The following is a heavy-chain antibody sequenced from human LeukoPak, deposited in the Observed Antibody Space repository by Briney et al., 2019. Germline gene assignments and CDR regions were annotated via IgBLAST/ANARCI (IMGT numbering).Heavy chain of an antibody. CDR1: GGSFSGYY. D-gene: IGHD2-15*01. Sequence: PSETLSLTCAVYGGSFSGYYWSWIRQPPGKGLEWIGEINHSGSTNYNPSLKSRVTISVDTSKNQFSLKLSSVTAADTAVYYCARGPSVRDCSGGSCYSGAFDYWGQGTLVTVSS. CDR3: ARGPSVRDCSGGSCYSGAFDY. J-gene: IGHJ4*02. CDR2: INHSGST. V-gene: IGHV4-34*01.